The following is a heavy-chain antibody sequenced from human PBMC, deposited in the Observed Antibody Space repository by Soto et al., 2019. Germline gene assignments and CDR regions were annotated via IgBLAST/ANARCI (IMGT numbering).Heavy chain of an antibody. J-gene: IGHJ6*02. CDR2: TYYRSKWYN. CDR1: GDSVSSNSAA. CDR3: ARARYCSSTSCFYYYYGMDV. Sequence: PSQTLSLTCAISGDSVSSNSAAWNWIRQSPSRGLEWLGRTYYRSKWYNDYAVSVKSRITINPDTSKNQFSLQLNSVTPEDTAVYYCARARYCSSTSCFYYYYGMDVWGQGTTVTVSS. D-gene: IGHD2-2*01. V-gene: IGHV6-1*01.